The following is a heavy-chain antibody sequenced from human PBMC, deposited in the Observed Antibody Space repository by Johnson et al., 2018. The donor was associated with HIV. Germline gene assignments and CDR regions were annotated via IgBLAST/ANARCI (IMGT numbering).Heavy chain of an antibody. CDR1: GFTFSSYG. CDR3: ASFRGVIRSDAFDI. D-gene: IGHD3-10*01. V-gene: IGHV3-33*03. J-gene: IGHJ3*02. Sequence: QVQLVESGGGVVQPGRSLRLSCAASGFTFSSYGMHWVRQAPGKGLEWVAVIWYDGSNKYYVDSVKGRFTISRDNAKNSLYLQMNSLRAEDTAVYYCASFRGVIRSDAFDIWGQGTMVTVSS. CDR2: IWYDGSNK.